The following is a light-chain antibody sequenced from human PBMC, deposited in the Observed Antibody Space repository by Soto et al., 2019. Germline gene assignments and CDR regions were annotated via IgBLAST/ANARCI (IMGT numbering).Light chain of an antibody. CDR2: AAS. CDR1: QGIRNE. J-gene: IGKJ4*01. V-gene: IGKV1-6*01. CDR3: LQDDDYPFT. Sequence: AIQVTQSPSSLSASVGDRVTITCRASQGIRNELSWYQQKPGKAPKFLIFAASNLQSGVPSRFSGRGSGTDFTLTISSLQPEDFATYFWLQDDDYPFTFGGGTKVEIK.